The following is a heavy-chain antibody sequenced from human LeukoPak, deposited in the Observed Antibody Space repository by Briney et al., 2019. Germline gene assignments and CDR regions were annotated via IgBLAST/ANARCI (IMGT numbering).Heavy chain of an antibody. D-gene: IGHD1-1*01. V-gene: IGHV1-69*13. CDR1: GGTFSSYA. J-gene: IGHJ3*02. CDR2: IIPIFGTA. CDR3: ARESRTLKDAFDI. Sequence: SVKVSCKASGGTFSSYAISWVRQAPGQGLEWMGGIIPIFGTANYAQKFQGRVTITAGESTSTAYMELSSLRSEDTAVYYCARESRTLKDAFDIWGQGTVVTVSS.